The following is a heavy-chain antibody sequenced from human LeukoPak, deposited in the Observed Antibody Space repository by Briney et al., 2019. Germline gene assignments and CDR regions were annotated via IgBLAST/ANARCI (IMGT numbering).Heavy chain of an antibody. CDR3: SRGRKGGYNYAAIDF. Sequence: PSGTLSLTCTVSGYSIRSAYDWGWIRQSPGKGLEWIGAVYGGGNTHYNPSLERRVKISPDTSKNQFSLKLTSVTAADTAVYYCSRGRKGGYNYAAIDFWGQGTLVTVSS. J-gene: IGHJ4*02. V-gene: IGHV4-38-2*02. CDR1: GYSIRSAYD. CDR2: VYGGGNT. D-gene: IGHD5-18*01.